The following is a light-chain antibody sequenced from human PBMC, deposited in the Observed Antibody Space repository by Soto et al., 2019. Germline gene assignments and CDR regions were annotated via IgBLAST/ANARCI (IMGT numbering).Light chain of an antibody. V-gene: IGLV1-40*01. CDR2: ANN. Sequence: QSVLTQPPSVSGAPGQRVTISCTGNSSNIGAPYDVHWYQQLPGTAPKLLIYANNNRPSGVPDRFSGSKSGTSASLAIVGLQAEDEADHYCQSYDTSLSGFVIFGGGTKLTVL. CDR1: SSNIGAPYD. CDR3: QSYDTSLSGFVI. J-gene: IGLJ2*01.